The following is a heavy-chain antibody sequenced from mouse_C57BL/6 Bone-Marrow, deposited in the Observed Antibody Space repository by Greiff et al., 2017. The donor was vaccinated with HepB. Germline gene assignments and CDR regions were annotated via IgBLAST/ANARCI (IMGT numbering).Heavy chain of an antibody. CDR1: GYTFTDYY. CDR3: AREVYYVLRGYFDV. D-gene: IGHD2-1*01. CDR2: IYPGSGNT. J-gene: IGHJ1*03. Sequence: ESGAELVRPGASVKLSCKASGYTFTDYYINWVKQRPGQGLEWIARIYPGSGNTYYNEKFKGKATLTAEKSSSTAYMQLSSLTSEDSAVYFWAREVYYVLRGYFDVWGTGTTVTVSS. V-gene: IGHV1-76*01.